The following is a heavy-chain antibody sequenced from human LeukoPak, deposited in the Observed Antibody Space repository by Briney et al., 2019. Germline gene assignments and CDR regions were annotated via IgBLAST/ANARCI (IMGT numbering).Heavy chain of an antibody. V-gene: IGHV3-9*01. CDR1: GFTFDDYA. D-gene: IGHD6-19*01. J-gene: IGHJ4*02. CDR2: ISWNSGSI. Sequence: PGGSLRLSCAASGFTFDDYAMHWVRQAPGKGLEWVSGISWNSGSIGYADSVKGRFTISRDNAKNSLYLQMNSLRAEDTALYYCAKDSGVAVAFDYWGQGTLVTVSS. CDR3: AKDSGVAVAFDY.